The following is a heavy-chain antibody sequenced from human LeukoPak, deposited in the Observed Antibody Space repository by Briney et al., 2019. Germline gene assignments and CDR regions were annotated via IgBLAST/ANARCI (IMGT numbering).Heavy chain of an antibody. D-gene: IGHD6-13*01. V-gene: IGHV4-4*02. CDR2: IYHSGST. CDR3: ARAGAAAAGWYFDL. J-gene: IGHJ2*01. Sequence: SGTLSLTCAVSGGSISSSNWWSWVRQPPGKGLEWIGEIYHSGSTNYNPSLKSRVTISVDKSKNQFSLKLSSVTAADTAVYYCARAGAAAAGWYFDLWGRGTLVTVSS. CDR1: GGSISSSNW.